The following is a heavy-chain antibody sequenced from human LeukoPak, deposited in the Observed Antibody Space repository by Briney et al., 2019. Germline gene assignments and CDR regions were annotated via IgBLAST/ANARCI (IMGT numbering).Heavy chain of an antibody. J-gene: IGHJ5*02. CDR3: ARENGSGSYRWFDP. V-gene: IGHV1-46*01. CDR2: INPSGGST. CDR1: VYTFTSYD. D-gene: IGHD3-10*01. Sequence: GASVKVSCKASVYTFTSYDINWVRQAPGQGLEWMGIINPSGGSTSYAQKFQGRVTMTRDMSTSTVYMELSSLRSEDTAVYYCARENGSGSYRWFDPWGQGTLVTVSS.